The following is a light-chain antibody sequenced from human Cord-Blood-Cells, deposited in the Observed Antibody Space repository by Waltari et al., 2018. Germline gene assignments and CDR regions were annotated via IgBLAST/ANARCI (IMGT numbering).Light chain of an antibody. CDR2: LNSDGSH. J-gene: IGLJ2*01. V-gene: IGLV4-69*01. CDR1: SGHSSYA. CDR3: QTWGTGIQV. Sequence: QLVLTQSPSASASLGASVKLTCTLSSGHSSYAIAWHQQQPEKGPRYLMKLNSDGSHSKGDGIPARFSGSSSGAERYPTISRLQSEDEADYYCQTWGTGIQVFGGGTKLTVL.